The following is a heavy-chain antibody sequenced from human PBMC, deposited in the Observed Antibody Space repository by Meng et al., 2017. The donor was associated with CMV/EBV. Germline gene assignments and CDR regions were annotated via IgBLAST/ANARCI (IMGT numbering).Heavy chain of an antibody. CDR2: IYSGGSST. J-gene: IGHJ4*02. D-gene: IGHD3-3*01. CDR3: AKGRYDFWSGYYEAY. CDR1: GGSISSYY. V-gene: IGHV3-23*03. Sequence: GGSLRLSCTVSGGSISSYYWSWIRQAPGKGLEWVSVIYSGGSSTYYADSVKGRFTISRDNSKNTLYLQMNSLRAEDTAVYYCAKGRYDFWSGYYEAYWGQGTLVTVSS.